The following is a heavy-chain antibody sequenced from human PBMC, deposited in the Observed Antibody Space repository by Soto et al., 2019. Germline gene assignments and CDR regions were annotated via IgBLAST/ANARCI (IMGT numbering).Heavy chain of an antibody. Sequence: EVQLVESGGGLIQPGGSLRLSCAVSGFTVSNNYMSWVRQAPGKGLEGVSVIYSGGYTAYGDSVKGRFTISRDNSKNTLFLQMKPRGADDSAVFYGAAAPGGGGYWGQGTLVTVSS. D-gene: IGHD3-10*01. CDR1: GFTVSNNY. V-gene: IGHV3-53*01. CDR2: IYSGGYT. CDR3: AAAPGGGGY. J-gene: IGHJ4*02.